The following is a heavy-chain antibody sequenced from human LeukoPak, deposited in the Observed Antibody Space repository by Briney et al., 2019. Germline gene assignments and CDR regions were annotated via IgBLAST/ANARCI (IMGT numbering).Heavy chain of an antibody. CDR1: GGPISSYY. Sequence: SETLSLTCTVSGGPISSYYWSWVRQPPGKGLEWVGYIHYSESTNFSPSLKSRVASAVDTSKNQFSLSMRSVTAADTAVYYCARVSAAGMEFDYGMDVWGQGTTVIVSS. V-gene: IGHV4-59*01. CDR2: IHYSEST. D-gene: IGHD6-13*01. CDR3: ARVSAAGMEFDYGMDV. J-gene: IGHJ6*02.